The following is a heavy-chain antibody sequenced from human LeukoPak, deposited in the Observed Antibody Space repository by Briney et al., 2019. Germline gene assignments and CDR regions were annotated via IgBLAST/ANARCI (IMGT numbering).Heavy chain of an antibody. CDR1: GGSISSYY. J-gene: IGHJ2*01. CDR2: IYTSGST. V-gene: IGHV4-4*07. CDR3: ARRGDCTNGVCRSYWYFDL. D-gene: IGHD2-8*01. Sequence: PSETLSLTCTVSGGSISSYYWSWIRQPAGKGLEWIGRIYTSGSTNYNPSLKSRGTMSVDTSKNQFSLKLSSVTAADTAVYYCARRGDCTNGVCRSYWYFDLWGRGTLVTVSS.